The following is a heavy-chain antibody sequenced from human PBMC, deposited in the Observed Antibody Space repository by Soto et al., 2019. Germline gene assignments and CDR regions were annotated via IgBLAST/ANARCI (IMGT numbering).Heavy chain of an antibody. CDR3: ARGVGYGFGYGMDV. CDR2: IIHIFGTA. CDR1: GGTFSSYA. Sequence: SVKVSCKASGGTFSSYAISWVRQAPGQGLEWMGGIIHIFGTANYEQKFQGRVTITADESTSTAYMELSSLRSEDTAVYYCARGVGYGFGYGMDVSGPGTTVTVSS. V-gene: IGHV1-69*13. D-gene: IGHD3-10*01. J-gene: IGHJ6*02.